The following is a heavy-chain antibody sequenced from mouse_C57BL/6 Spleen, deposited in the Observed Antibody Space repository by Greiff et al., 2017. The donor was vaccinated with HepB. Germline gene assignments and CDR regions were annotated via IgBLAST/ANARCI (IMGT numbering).Heavy chain of an antibody. CDR1: GFTFSDYG. J-gene: IGHJ3*01. CDR3: SRVSSGYKFAY. Sequence: EVQGVESGGGLVKPGGSLKLSCAASGFTFSDYGMHWVRQAPEKGLEWVAYISSGSSTIYYADTVKGRFTISRDNAKNTLFLQMTSLRSEDTAMYYCSRVSSGYKFAYWGQGTLVTVSA. D-gene: IGHD3-2*02. V-gene: IGHV5-17*01. CDR2: ISSGSSTI.